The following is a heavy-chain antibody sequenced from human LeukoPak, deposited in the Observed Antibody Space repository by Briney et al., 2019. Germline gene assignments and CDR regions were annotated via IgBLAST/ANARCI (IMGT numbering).Heavy chain of an antibody. D-gene: IGHD3-10*01. CDR3: AKDLKGYYGSGSYPH. Sequence: PGGSLRLSCAASGFTFSGYAMRWVRQAPEKGLEWVSAISGSGGSTFYTDSVKGRFTISRDNSKNTLYLQMNSLRAEDTAVYYCAKDLKGYYGSGSYPHWGQGTLVTVSS. J-gene: IGHJ4*02. CDR1: GFTFSGYA. V-gene: IGHV3-23*01. CDR2: ISGSGGST.